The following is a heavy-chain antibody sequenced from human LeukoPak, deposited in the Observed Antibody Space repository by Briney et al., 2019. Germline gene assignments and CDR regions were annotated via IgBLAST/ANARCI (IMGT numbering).Heavy chain of an antibody. V-gene: IGHV4-34*01. Sequence: SETLSLTCEVNGGSFNGYHWTWIRQSPGKGLEWIGEINDSGSPIYSPSLRSRLTISVDTSKNQFSLKLRSVTAADTAVYYCATAPRYSTSWFPRGWFDPWGQGTLVTVSS. D-gene: IGHD6-13*01. CDR3: ATAPRYSTSWFPRGWFDP. J-gene: IGHJ5*02. CDR2: INDSGSP. CDR1: GGSFNGYH.